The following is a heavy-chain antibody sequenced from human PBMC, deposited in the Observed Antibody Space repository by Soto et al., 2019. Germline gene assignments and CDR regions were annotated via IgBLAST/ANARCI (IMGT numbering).Heavy chain of an antibody. CDR2: IKEDGNER. CDR1: GFPFSTYW. J-gene: IGHJ4*02. CDR3: AGLGPRGDY. V-gene: IGHV3-7*01. D-gene: IGHD3-10*01. Sequence: VKLVESGGGLVQPGGSLRLSCAASGFPFSTYWMTWVRQAPGKGLQWVGNIKEDGNERNYVDSVKGRFTISRDNAKKSLFLQMNRLRPEDTALYYGAGLGPRGDYWGPGTPVTVSS.